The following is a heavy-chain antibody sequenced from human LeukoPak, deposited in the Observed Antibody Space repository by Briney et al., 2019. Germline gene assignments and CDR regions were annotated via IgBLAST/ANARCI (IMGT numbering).Heavy chain of an antibody. CDR2: IYSIGNT. D-gene: IGHD6-19*01. V-gene: IGHV4-59*01. CDR1: RGSIISYY. J-gene: IGHJ3*02. Sequence: KTSETLSLTCTVSRGSIISYYWSWFRQPPGKRLDWIGYIYSIGNTNYNPSLNSRVTISADTSKNQFSLKLTSVTAADTAVYYCARGEGSGWYWAFDIWGQGTMVTVSS. CDR3: ARGEGSGWYWAFDI.